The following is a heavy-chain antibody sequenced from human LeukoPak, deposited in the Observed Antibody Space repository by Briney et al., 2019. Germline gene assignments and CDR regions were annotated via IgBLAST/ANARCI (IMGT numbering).Heavy chain of an antibody. D-gene: IGHD2-15*01. CDR1: GGSFSGYY. CDR2: INHSGGT. V-gene: IGHV4-34*01. CDR3: ARMGEYCSAGSCYIDY. Sequence: SETLSLTCAVYGGSFSGYYWSWIRQPPGKGLEWIGEINHSGGTNYNPSLKSRVTISVDTSKNQFSLKLSSVTAADTAVYCCARMGEYCSAGSCYIDYWGQGTLVTVSS. J-gene: IGHJ4*02.